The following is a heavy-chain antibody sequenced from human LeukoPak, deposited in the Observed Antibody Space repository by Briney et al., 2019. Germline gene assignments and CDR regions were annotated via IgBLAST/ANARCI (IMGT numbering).Heavy chain of an antibody. D-gene: IGHD3-9*01. CDR1: GGSISSSAYH. CDR3: ARGGGGILTGFLFDY. CDR2: INHSGST. J-gene: IGHJ4*02. V-gene: IGHV4-39*07. Sequence: PSETLSLTCTVSGGSISSSAYHWSWIRQPPGKGLEWIGEINHSGSTNYNPSLKSRVTISVDTSKNQFSLRLSSVTAADTAVYYCARGGGGILTGFLFDYWGQGTLVTVSS.